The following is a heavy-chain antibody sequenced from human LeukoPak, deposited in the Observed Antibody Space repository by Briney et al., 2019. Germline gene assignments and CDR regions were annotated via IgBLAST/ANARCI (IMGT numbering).Heavy chain of an antibody. V-gene: IGHV4-4*02. D-gene: IGHD3-22*01. J-gene: IGHJ6*03. CDR1: GVSISSSNW. Sequence: SGTLSLTCAVSGVSISSSNWWHWVRQPPGKGLEWIGEIYHSGSTNYNPSLKSRVTISVDKSKNQFSLKLSSVTAADTAVYYCARKGSGYYFPWDYYYYMDVWGKGTTVTVSS. CDR2: IYHSGST. CDR3: ARKGSGYYFPWDYYYYMDV.